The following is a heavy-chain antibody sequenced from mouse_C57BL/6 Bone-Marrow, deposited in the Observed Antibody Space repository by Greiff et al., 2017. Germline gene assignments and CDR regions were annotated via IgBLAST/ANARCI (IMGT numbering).Heavy chain of an antibody. Sequence: QVQLQQSGAELVRPGASVTLSCKASGYTFTDYEMHWVKQTPVHGLEWIGAIDPETGGTAYNQKFKGKAILTADKSSSTADMELRSLTSEDSAVYDCTKITTVVANYAMDYWGQGTSVTVSS. V-gene: IGHV1-15*01. J-gene: IGHJ4*01. CDR3: TKITTVVANYAMDY. D-gene: IGHD1-1*01. CDR2: IDPETGGT. CDR1: GYTFTDYE.